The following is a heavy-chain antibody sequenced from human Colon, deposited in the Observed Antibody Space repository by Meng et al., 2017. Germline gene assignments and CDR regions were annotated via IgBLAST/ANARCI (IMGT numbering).Heavy chain of an antibody. Sequence: QLQLQESGSRLVKPSQTLSLPCAVSGDSVTTTLSSWSWIRQSPGKGLEWIGNIYENRYTYYSPSLRSRVTISVDRSNNQFSLNLNSVTAADTAVYFCARGYRGSTYFAYWGQGILVTVSS. CDR1: GDSVTTTLSS. J-gene: IGHJ4*02. CDR3: ARGYRGSTYFAY. CDR2: IYENRYT. V-gene: IGHV4-30-2*06. D-gene: IGHD3-16*01.